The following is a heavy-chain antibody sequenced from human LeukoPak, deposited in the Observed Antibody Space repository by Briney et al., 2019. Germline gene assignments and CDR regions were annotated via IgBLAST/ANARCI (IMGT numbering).Heavy chain of an antibody. Sequence: GGSLRLSCAASGFTFSSYGMHWVRQAPGKGLEWVAVISYDGSNKYYVDSVKGRFTISRDNSKNTLYLQMNSLRAEDTAVYYCAKDRRLGSGWSLFDYWGQGTLVTVSS. CDR3: AKDRRLGSGWSLFDY. J-gene: IGHJ4*02. D-gene: IGHD6-19*01. CDR2: ISYDGSNK. CDR1: GFTFSSYG. V-gene: IGHV3-30*18.